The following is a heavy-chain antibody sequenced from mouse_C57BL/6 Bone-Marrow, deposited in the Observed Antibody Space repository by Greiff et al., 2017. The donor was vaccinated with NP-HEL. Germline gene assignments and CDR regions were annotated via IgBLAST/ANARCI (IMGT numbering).Heavy chain of an antibody. CDR1: GFSLTSYG. CDR2: IWSGGST. Sequence: VMLVESGPGLVQPSQCLSITCTVSGFSLTSYGVHWVRQSPGKGLEWLGVIWSGGSTDYNAAFISRLGISKDNSKSQIFFKMNRLQADDTAIYYCARKWLLPFCYAMEYWGQGTSVTVSS. D-gene: IGHD2-3*01. CDR3: ARKWLLPFCYAMEY. V-gene: IGHV2-2*01. J-gene: IGHJ4*01.